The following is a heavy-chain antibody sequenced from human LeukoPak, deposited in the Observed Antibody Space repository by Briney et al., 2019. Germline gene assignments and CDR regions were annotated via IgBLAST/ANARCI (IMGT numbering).Heavy chain of an antibody. CDR2: ISVSGGST. J-gene: IGHJ4*02. Sequence: PGGSLRLSCAASGFTFSSYGMSWVRQAPGKGLEWVSAISVSGGSTYYADSVEGRFTISRDNSKNTLYLQMNSLRAEDTAVYYCAKDRHDFWSGSTFDYWGQGTLVTVSS. V-gene: IGHV3-23*01. CDR3: AKDRHDFWSGSTFDY. CDR1: GFTFSSYG. D-gene: IGHD3-3*01.